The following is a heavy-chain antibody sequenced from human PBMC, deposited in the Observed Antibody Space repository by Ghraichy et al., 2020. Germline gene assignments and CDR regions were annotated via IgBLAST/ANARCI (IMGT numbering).Heavy chain of an antibody. CDR3: TSDVGDVYFDY. V-gene: IGHV4-4*07. Sequence: SQTLSLTCTVSGGSISSYYWSWIRQPAGKGLEWIGRIHNSGSTNYNPSLKSRVSMSADTSKKQLYRKMSSVTAADTAVYYCTSDVGDVYFDYWGQGTLVTVSS. J-gene: IGHJ4*02. CDR2: IHNSGST. CDR1: GGSISSYY.